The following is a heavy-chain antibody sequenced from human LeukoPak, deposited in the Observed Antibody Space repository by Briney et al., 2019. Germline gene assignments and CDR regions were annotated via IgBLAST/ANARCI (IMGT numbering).Heavy chain of an antibody. CDR3: ARGQLKGAAGIISVWFDP. CDR2: INRSRST. Sequence: SETLSLTCAVYGGSFRGYYWSWLRKPPGKGLECIGDINRSRSTNYNPSLKSRVTISVDTSKNHFSLKLSSVTATDTAVYYCARGQLKGAAGIISVWFDPWGQGTLVTVSS. J-gene: IGHJ5*02. D-gene: IGHD6-13*01. CDR1: GGSFRGYY. V-gene: IGHV4-34*01.